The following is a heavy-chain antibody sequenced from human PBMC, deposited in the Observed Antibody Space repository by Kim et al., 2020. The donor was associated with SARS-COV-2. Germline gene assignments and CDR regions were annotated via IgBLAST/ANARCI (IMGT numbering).Heavy chain of an antibody. CDR1: GYTFTSYD. J-gene: IGHJ6*02. V-gene: IGHV1-8*01. D-gene: IGHD6-19*01. Sequence: ASVKVSCKASGYTFTSYDINWVRQATGQGLEWMGWMNPNSGNTGYAQKFQGRVTMTRNTSISTAYMELSSLRSEDTAVYYCARGRESSGWYVYYYYYGMDVCGQGTTVTVS. CDR2: MNPNSGNT. CDR3: ARGRESSGWYVYYYYYGMDV.